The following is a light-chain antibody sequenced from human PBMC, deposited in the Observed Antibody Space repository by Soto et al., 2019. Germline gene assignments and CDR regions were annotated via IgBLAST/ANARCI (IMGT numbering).Light chain of an antibody. CDR2: TYN. J-gene: IGLJ1*01. Sequence: QSVLTQPPSASGTPGQRVTISCSGSSSNIGINTVNWYQQVPGTAHKLLIYTYNQRPSGVPDRFSGSKSGTSASLAISGLQSEDEADYYCAAWDDSLNGLYVFGTGTKVTVL. CDR3: AAWDDSLNGLYV. V-gene: IGLV1-44*01. CDR1: SSNIGINT.